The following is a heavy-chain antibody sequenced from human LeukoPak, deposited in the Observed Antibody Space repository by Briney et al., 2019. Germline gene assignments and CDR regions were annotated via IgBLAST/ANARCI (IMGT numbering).Heavy chain of an antibody. J-gene: IGHJ4*02. Sequence: ASVKVSCKASGYTFTSYGISWVRQAPGQGLEWMGWISAYNGNTNYAQKLQGRVTMATDTSTNTGYMELRSLRSDDTAVYYCARDCGSGWFVYWGQGTLVTVSS. CDR3: ARDCGSGWFVY. V-gene: IGHV1-18*01. CDR1: GYTFTSYG. CDR2: ISAYNGNT. D-gene: IGHD6-19*01.